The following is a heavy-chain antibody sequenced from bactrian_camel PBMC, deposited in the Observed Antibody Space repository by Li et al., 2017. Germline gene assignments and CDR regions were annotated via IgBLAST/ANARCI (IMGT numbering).Heavy chain of an antibody. CDR2: IRIASGNT. Sequence: HVQLVESGGGSVQAGGSLTLSCAGSGHIYVSSKCMGWFRQGPGKVREGVAGIRIASGNTYYADTVKGRVTISRDNTKNTVYLVINDLKVEDTAMYYCAAAPSFGLEHGLDLPFTLWGHGTQVTVS. V-gene: IGHV3-3*01. CDR3: AAAPSFGLEHGLDLPFTL. J-gene: IGHJ4*01. D-gene: IGHD1*01. CDR1: GHIYVSSKC.